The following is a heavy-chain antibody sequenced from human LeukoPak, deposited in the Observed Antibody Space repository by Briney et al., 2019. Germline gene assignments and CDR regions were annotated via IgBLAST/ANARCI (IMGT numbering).Heavy chain of an antibody. CDR1: GYTFMSYG. J-gene: IGHJ4*02. Sequence: GASVKVSCKASGYTFMSYGISWVRQAPGQGLEWMGWISAYDGNTNYVQKFQGRVTMTVDTSTNSAYMDLRSLTSDDTAVYYCTRDDGYSYRKGVDHFAYWGQGTLVTVSS. CDR2: ISAYDGNT. V-gene: IGHV1-18*01. D-gene: IGHD5-18*01. CDR3: TRDDGYSYRKGVDHFAY.